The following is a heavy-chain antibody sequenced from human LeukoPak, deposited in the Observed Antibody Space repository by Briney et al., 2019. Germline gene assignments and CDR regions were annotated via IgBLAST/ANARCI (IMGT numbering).Heavy chain of an antibody. CDR3: ARDRGLELQTSGYYYYMDV. V-gene: IGHV1-2*02. Sequence: GASVKVSCKASGYTFTGYYMHWVRQAPGQGLEWMGWINPNSGGTNYAQKFQGRVTMTRDTSISTAYMELSRLRSDDTAVYYCARDRGLELQTSGYYYYMDVWGKGTTVTVSS. D-gene: IGHD1-7*01. CDR2: INPNSGGT. CDR1: GYTFTGYY. J-gene: IGHJ6*03.